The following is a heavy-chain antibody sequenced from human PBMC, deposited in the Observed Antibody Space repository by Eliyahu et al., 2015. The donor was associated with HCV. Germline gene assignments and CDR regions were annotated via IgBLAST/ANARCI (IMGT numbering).Heavy chain of an antibody. CDR1: GGSXSGYY. V-gene: IGHV4-34*01. J-gene: IGHJ6*02. D-gene: IGHD3-3*01. CDR3: ASSLTIFGVVKYYYGMDV. Sequence: QGQLQQWGAGLLKPSETLSLTCAVYGGSXSGYYWXWIRQPPGKGXXWIGEINHSGSTNYNPSLNSRVTISVDTSKNQFSLKLSSVTAADTAVYYCASSLTIFGVVKYYYGMDVWGQGTTVTVSS. CDR2: INHSGST.